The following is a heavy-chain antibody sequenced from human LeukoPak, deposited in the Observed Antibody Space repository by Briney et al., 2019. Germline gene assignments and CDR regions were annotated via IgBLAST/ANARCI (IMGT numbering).Heavy chain of an antibody. J-gene: IGHJ4*02. V-gene: IGHV3-23*01. Sequence: GGSLRLSCAASGFTFKTYVMTWVRQVPGKGPEWVSSMSGSGSSTDYADSVKGRFTISRDNSKNTLYLQMNSLRAEDTALYYCAKDAQGLVRGGIYSDFWGQGSLVTVSS. CDR3: AKDAQGLVRGGIYSDF. CDR1: GFTFKTYV. CDR2: MSGSGSST. D-gene: IGHD6-19*01.